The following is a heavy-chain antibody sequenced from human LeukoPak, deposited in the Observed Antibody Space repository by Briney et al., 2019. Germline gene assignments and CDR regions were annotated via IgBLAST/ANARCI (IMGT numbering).Heavy chain of an antibody. V-gene: IGHV3-21*01. D-gene: IGHD3-16*01. J-gene: IGHJ3*02. CDR1: GFTFSSYS. Sequence: GGSLRLSCAASGFTFSSYSMNWVRHAPGKGLEWVSYISTGGSNLYYADSVKGRFTISRDNAKNSLYLQMNSLRVEDTAVYYCARPWVQYSYVPAGGAFEIWGQGTMVTVSS. CDR2: ISTGGSNL. CDR3: ARPWVQYSYVPAGGAFEI.